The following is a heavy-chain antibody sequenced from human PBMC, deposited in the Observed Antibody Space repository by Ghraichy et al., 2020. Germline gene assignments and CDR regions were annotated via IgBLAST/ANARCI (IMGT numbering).Heavy chain of an antibody. J-gene: IGHJ3*02. V-gene: IGHV4-59*01. CDR1: GGSISSFY. CDR2: IYYSGST. CDR3: ARSYSGGYYEVFDI. D-gene: IGHD1-26*01. Sequence: SETLSLTCIVSGGSISSFYWSWIRQPPGKGLEWIGYIYYSGSTNYNPSLKSRVTISVDTSKNQFSLKLSSVTAADTAVYYCARSYSGGYYEVFDIWGQGTMVTVSS.